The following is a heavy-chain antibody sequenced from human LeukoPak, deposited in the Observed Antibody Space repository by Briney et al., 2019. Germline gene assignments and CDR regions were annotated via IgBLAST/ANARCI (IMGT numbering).Heavy chain of an antibody. Sequence: ASVKVSCKASGYTLTSYYMHWVRQAPGQGLEWMGIINPSGGSTSYAQKFQGRVTMTRDMSTSTVYMELSSLRSEDTAVYYCARDSGVRGYSYGYGDYWGQGTLVTVSS. CDR3: ARDSGVRGYSYGYGDY. CDR2: INPSGGST. J-gene: IGHJ4*02. V-gene: IGHV1-46*01. CDR1: GYTLTSYY. D-gene: IGHD5-18*01.